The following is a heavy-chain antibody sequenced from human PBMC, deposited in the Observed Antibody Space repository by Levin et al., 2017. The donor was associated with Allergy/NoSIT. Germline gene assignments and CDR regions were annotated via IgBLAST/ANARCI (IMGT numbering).Heavy chain of an antibody. CDR2: IYPGDSDT. V-gene: IGHV5-51*01. CDR3: ARQLLWFGVARNYYYYYGMDV. Sequence: KVSCKGSGYSFTSYWIGWVRQMPGKGLEWMGIIYPGDSDTRYSPSFQGQVTISADKSISTAYLQWSSLKASDTAMYYCARQLLWFGVARNYYYYYGMDVWGQGTTVTVSS. J-gene: IGHJ6*02. D-gene: IGHD3-10*01. CDR1: GYSFTSYW.